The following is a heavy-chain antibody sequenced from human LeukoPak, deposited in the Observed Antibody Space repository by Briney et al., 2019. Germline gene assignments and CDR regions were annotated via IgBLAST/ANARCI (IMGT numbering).Heavy chain of an antibody. J-gene: IGHJ4*02. CDR1: GYTFTSYY. CDR2: INPSGGST. D-gene: IGHD6-19*01. Sequence: GASVKVSCKASGYTFTSYYMHWVRQAPGQGLEWMGIINPSGGSTSYAQKFQGRVTMTRDTSTSTVYMELSSLRSEDTAVYYCARDFGSSGWEVIFDYWGQGTLVTVSS. V-gene: IGHV1-46*01. CDR3: ARDFGSSGWEVIFDY.